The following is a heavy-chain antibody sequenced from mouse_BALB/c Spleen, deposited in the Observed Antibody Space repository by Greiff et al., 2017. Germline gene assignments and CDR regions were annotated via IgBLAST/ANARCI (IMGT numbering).Heavy chain of an antibody. V-gene: IGHV1-4*01. CDR2: INPSSGYT. D-gene: IGHD1-1*01. Sequence: VQLQQSGAELARPGASVKMSCKASGYTFTSYTMHWVKQRPGQGLEWIGYINPSSGYTNYNQKFKDKATLTEDKSSSPAYMQLSSLTSEDSAVYYCARGDYYGSSYWYFDVWGAGTTVTVSS. CDR3: ARGDYYGSSYWYFDV. J-gene: IGHJ1*01. CDR1: GYTFTSYT.